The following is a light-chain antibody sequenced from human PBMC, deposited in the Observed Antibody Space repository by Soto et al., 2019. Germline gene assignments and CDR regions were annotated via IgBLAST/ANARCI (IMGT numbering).Light chain of an antibody. CDR1: PSVSSH. V-gene: IGKV3-15*01. CDR3: QRYNNWPPWT. CDR2: GAS. Sequence: EIVMMLSPATLSVSPGKRATLSCRASPSVSSHLHWYQHIPGQAPRCQMYGASTRATGIPASFSARGHGPKVTLTISSLPSEDVAVYYCQRYNNWPPWTFGQRTKVDIK. J-gene: IGKJ1*01.